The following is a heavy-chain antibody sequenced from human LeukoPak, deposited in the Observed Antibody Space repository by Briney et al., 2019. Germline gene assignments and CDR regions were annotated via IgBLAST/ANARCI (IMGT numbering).Heavy chain of an antibody. J-gene: IGHJ4*02. D-gene: IGHD6-19*01. CDR3: ARPGTTTRVAGGFDY. V-gene: IGHV5-51*01. CDR2: IYPGDSDT. Sequence: GESLKISCKGSGYSFTSYWIGWVRQMPGKGLEWMGIIYPGDSDTRYSPSFQGQVTISADKSISTAYLQWSSLKASDTAMYYCARPGTTTRVAGGFDYWGQGTLVTVSS. CDR1: GYSFTSYW.